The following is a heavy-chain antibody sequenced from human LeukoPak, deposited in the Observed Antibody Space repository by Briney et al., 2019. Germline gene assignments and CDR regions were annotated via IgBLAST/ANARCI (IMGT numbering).Heavy chain of an antibody. V-gene: IGHV4-4*07. CDR1: GGSISGYY. J-gene: IGHJ4*02. D-gene: IGHD2-2*02. CDR2: IYTSGST. Sequence: SETLSLTCTVSGGSISGYYWSWIRQPAGKGLEWIGRIYTSGSTNYNPSLKSRVTMSVDTSKNQFSLKLSSVTAADTAVYYCAREAYLANYFDYWGQGTLVTVSS. CDR3: AREAYLANYFDY.